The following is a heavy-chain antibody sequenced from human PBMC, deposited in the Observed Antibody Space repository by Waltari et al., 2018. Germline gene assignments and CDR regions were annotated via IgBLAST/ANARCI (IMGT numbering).Heavy chain of an antibody. CDR1: GGSISSHY. D-gene: IGHD6-13*01. CDR3: ARIDSSWFDP. J-gene: IGHJ5*02. Sequence: QVQLQESGPGLVKPSETLSLTCTVSGGSISSHYWSWIRQPPGKRLEWIGYIYYSGSTNYNPSLKSRVTISVDTSKNQFSLKLSSVTAADTAVYYCARIDSSWFDPWGQGTLVTVSS. V-gene: IGHV4-59*11. CDR2: IYYSGST.